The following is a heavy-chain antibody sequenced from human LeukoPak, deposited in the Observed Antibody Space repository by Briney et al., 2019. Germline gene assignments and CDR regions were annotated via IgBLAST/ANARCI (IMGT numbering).Heavy chain of an antibody. CDR1: GYTFTDYY. J-gene: IGHJ4*02. CDR2: INPNSGGT. Sequence: ASVKVSCKASGYTFTDYYMHWVRQAPGQGLEWMGWINPNSGGTNYAQKFQGRVTLTRDTSISAAYMELSRLRSEDTAVYYCARAFTSGWPYFEYWGQGTLVTVSS. V-gene: IGHV1-2*02. D-gene: IGHD6-19*01. CDR3: ARAFTSGWPYFEY.